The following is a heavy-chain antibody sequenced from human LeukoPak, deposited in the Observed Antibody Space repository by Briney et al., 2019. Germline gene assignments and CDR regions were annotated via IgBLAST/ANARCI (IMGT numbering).Heavy chain of an antibody. Sequence: GGSLRLSCAASGFSVSSSYMSWVRLAPGKGLEWVSVFYSSGTTSRADSVRGRFTISRETSKNTLYLQMNNLRIEDTAMYYCARSMAPAGRWDYWGQGTLVTVSS. D-gene: IGHD6-13*01. V-gene: IGHV3-66*01. CDR3: ARSMAPAGRWDY. CDR2: FYSSGTT. J-gene: IGHJ4*02. CDR1: GFSVSSSY.